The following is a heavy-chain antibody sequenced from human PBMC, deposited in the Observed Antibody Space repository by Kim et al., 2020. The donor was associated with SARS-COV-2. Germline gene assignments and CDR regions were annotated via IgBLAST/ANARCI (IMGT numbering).Heavy chain of an antibody. CDR3: VRGVVEAAGIDH. CDR1: GFTFSTYH. Sequence: GGSLRLSCAASGFTFSTYHLAWVRQAPGKGLEWLANITPAGRGGSYAEPVRGRFTISRDNAKNSVSLQMNSVTAEDTAIYYCVRGVVEAAGIDHWGRGTLVTVSS. D-gene: IGHD2-15*01. J-gene: IGHJ4*02. V-gene: IGHV3-7*03. CDR2: ITPAGRGG.